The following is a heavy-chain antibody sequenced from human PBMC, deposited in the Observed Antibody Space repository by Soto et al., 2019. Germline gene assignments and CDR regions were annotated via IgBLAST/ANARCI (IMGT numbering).Heavy chain of an antibody. V-gene: IGHV2-5*01. CDR1: GFSLGTSGVG. CDR3: AHRQQYDWNDGGWVDP. D-gene: IGHD1-20*01. CDR2: IYWNDDK. Sequence: QITLKESGPTLVKPTQTLTLTCTFSGFSLGTSGVGVGWIRQPPGKALEWLAFIYWNDDKRYTPSLKSRLTIIKETSRNQVVLTLTNMDPVDTATYYCAHRQQYDWNDGGWVDPWGQGTLVTVSS. J-gene: IGHJ5*02.